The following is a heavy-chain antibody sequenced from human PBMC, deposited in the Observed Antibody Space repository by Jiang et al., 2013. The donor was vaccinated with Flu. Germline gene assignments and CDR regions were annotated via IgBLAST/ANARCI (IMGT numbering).Heavy chain of an antibody. CDR1: GGSISSGDYY. CDR3: ARENYYDSSGIDY. J-gene: IGHJ4*02. Sequence: KPSQTLSLTCTVSGGSISSGDYYWSWIRQPPGKGLEWIGYIYYSGSTYYNPSLKSRVTISVDTSKNQFSLKLSSVTAADTAVYYCARENYYDSSGIDYWGQGTLVTVSS. D-gene: IGHD3-22*01. CDR2: IYYSGST. V-gene: IGHV4-30-4*01.